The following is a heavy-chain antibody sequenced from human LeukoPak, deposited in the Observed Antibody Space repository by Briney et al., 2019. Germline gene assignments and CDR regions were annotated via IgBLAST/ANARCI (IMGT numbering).Heavy chain of an antibody. Sequence: SETLSLTCTVSGASLSSYYWTRIRQPPGKGLEWIGYIYTSGSPNYSPSLKSRVTISLDTSKNQFSLKLSSVTAADTAVYYCVRQDQGATWFDPWGQGILVTVSS. CDR2: IYTSGSP. J-gene: IGHJ5*02. V-gene: IGHV4-4*09. D-gene: IGHD1-26*01. CDR1: GASLSSYY. CDR3: VRQDQGATWFDP.